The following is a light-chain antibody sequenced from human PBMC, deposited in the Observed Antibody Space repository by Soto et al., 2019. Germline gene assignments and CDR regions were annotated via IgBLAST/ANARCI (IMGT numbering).Light chain of an antibody. V-gene: IGKV3-11*01. CDR1: QSVSSY. CDR3: QQRSNWPPIT. CDR2: DAS. Sequence: EIVLTPSPATLSLSTGERATLSCRASQSVSSYLSWYQQKPGQAPRLLMYDASNRATGIPARFSGSGSGTDFTLTISSLEPEDFAVYYCQQRSNWPPITFGQGTRLEI. J-gene: IGKJ5*01.